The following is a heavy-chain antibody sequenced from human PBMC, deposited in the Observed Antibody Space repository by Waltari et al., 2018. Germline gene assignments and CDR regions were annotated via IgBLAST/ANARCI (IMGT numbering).Heavy chain of an antibody. Sequence: QVQLQQWGAGLLKPSETLSLTCAVYGGSFSGYYWSWIRQPPGKGLEWIGEINHRGSTNNNPSLKSRVTISVDTSKNQSSLKLSSVTAADTAVYYCARSYGSGSYYPYWGQGTLVTVSS. CDR3: ARSYGSGSYYPY. J-gene: IGHJ4*02. V-gene: IGHV4-34*01. CDR2: INHRGST. D-gene: IGHD3-10*01. CDR1: GGSFSGYY.